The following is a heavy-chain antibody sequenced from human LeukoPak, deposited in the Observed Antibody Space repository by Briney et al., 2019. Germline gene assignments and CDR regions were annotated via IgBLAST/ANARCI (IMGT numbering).Heavy chain of an antibody. CDR3: ARGGKYNWNYVKSDY. CDR1: GYTFTSYG. D-gene: IGHD1-7*01. CDR2: ISAYNGNT. J-gene: IGHJ4*02. V-gene: IGHV1-18*01. Sequence: ASVKVSCKASGYTFTSYGISWVRQAPGQGLEWMGWISAYNGNTNYAQKLQGRVTMTTDTSTTTAYMELRSLKSDDTAVYYCARGGKYNWNYVKSDYWGQGTLVTVSS.